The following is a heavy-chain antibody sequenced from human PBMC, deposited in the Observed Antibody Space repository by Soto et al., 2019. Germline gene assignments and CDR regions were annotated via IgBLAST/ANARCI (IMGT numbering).Heavy chain of an antibody. D-gene: IGHD4-17*01. CDR3: ARTYGDKKYFQY. CDR2: INHSGST. J-gene: IGHJ1*01. CDR1: GGSFSDYY. Sequence: QVQLQQWGAGLLKPSETLSLTCAVYGGSFSDYYWSWIRQPPGKGLEWIGEINHSGSTNYNPSLKSRVTISVDTSKNQFSLKLSSVTAADTAVYYCARTYGDKKYFQYWGQGTLVTVSS. V-gene: IGHV4-34*01.